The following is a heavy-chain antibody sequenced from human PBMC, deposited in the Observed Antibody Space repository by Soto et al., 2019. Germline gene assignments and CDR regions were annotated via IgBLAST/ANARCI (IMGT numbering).Heavy chain of an antibody. CDR2: ISSSSSYI. CDR3: ARPTYGSGSHDAFDI. CDR1: GFTFSSYS. Sequence: GESLKISCAASGFTFSSYSMNWVRQAPGKGLEWVSSISSSSSYIYYADSVNGRFTISRDNAKNSLYLQMNSLRAEDTAVYYCARPTYGSGSHDAFDIWGQGTMVTVSS. J-gene: IGHJ3*02. D-gene: IGHD3-10*01. V-gene: IGHV3-21*01.